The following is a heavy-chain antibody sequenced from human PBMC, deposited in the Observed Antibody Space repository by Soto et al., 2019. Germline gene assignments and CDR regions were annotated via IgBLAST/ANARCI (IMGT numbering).Heavy chain of an antibody. V-gene: IGHV3-23*01. D-gene: IGHD4-17*01. CDR2: ISGSGGST. Sequence: EVQLLESGGGLVQPGGSLRLSCAASGFTFSSYAMSWVRQAPGKGLEWVSAISGSGGSTYYADSVKGRFTISRDNSKNTLYLQMKSLRAEDTAVYYCARGDRTVTTSFYYFDYWGQGTLVTVSS. CDR3: ARGDRTVTTSFYYFDY. J-gene: IGHJ4*02. CDR1: GFTFSSYA.